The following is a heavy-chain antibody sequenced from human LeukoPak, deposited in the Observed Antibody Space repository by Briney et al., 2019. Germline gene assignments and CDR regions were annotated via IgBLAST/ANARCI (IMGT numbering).Heavy chain of an antibody. CDR3: ELLPDIVVVVAAKDHSADY. CDR1: GFTFSSYA. V-gene: IGHV3-23*01. CDR2: ISGSGGST. Sequence: PGGSLRLSCAASGFTFSSYAMSWVRQALGKGLEWVSAISGSGGSTNYADSVKGRFTISRDNSKNTLYLQMNSLRAEDTAVYYCELLPDIVVVVAAKDHSADYWGQGTLVTVSS. J-gene: IGHJ4*02. D-gene: IGHD2-15*01.